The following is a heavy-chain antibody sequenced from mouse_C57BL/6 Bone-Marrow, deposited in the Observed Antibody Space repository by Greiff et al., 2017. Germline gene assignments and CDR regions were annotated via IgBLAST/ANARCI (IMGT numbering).Heavy chain of an antibody. J-gene: IGHJ1*03. D-gene: IGHD1-1*01. CDR2: IDPSASYT. CDR3: ARGDYYGSSYRYFDV. Sequence: QVQLQQPGAELVMPGASVKLSCKASGYTFTSYWMHWVQQRPGHGLEWIGAIDPSASYTNYNQKFKGKSTLTVDKSSSTAYMQLSSRTTEDSAVYYCARGDYYGSSYRYFDVWGTGTTVTVSA. V-gene: IGHV1-69*01. CDR1: GYTFTSYW.